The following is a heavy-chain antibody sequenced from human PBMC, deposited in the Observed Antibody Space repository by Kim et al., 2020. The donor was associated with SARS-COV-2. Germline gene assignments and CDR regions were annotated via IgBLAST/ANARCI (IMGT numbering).Heavy chain of an antibody. J-gene: IGHJ2*01. CDR3: ARRWYNTSGAGGPYHDL. Sequence: SETLSLTCAVYGGSVSGFYWSWIRDPPGMGMEWIWKINHIGRTNYNPSLKRQITVSVDTSKNQYPLRLTSVTAAATAGYYCARRWYNTSGAGGPYHDL. CDR2: INHIGRT. V-gene: IGHV4-34*01. CDR1: GGSVSGFY. D-gene: IGHD1-20*01.